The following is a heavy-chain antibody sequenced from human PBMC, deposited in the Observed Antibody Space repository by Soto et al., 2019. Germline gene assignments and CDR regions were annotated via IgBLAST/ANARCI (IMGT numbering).Heavy chain of an antibody. D-gene: IGHD5-12*01. CDR1: GFTFSGYA. V-gene: IGHV3-23*01. J-gene: IGHJ4*02. CDR2: ISAGGGST. CDR3: AKDREHSGNAYYFDS. Sequence: GGSLRLSCAASGFTFSGYAMSWVRQAPEKWLEWVSAISAGGGSTYYADSVKGRFTISRDNSKNTLYLQMNSLRAEDTALYYCAKDREHSGNAYYFDSWGQGTLVTAPQ.